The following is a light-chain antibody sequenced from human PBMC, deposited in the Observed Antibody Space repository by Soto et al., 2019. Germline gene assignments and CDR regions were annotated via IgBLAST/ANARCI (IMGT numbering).Light chain of an antibody. V-gene: IGLV1-40*01. Sequence: QSVLTQPPSVSGAPGQRVTIPCTGTTSNIGSGYDVHWYQQLPGTAPKVLIYGNNNRPSGVPDRFSASKSGTSASLAITGLQAEDEADSYCQSYDSRLSGYVFGTGTKLTVL. CDR1: TSNIGSGYD. J-gene: IGLJ1*01. CDR3: QSYDSRLSGYV. CDR2: GNN.